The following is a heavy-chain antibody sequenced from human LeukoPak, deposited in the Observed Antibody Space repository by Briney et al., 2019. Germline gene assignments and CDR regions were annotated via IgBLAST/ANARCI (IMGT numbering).Heavy chain of an antibody. D-gene: IGHD3-10*01. CDR2: IIPIFGTA. V-gene: IGHV1-69*06. Sequence: SVKVSCKASGGTVSSYAISWVRQAPGQGLEWMGGIIPIFGTANYAQKFQGRVTITADKSTSTAYMELSSLRSEDTAVYYCARDPTYYYGSGRSPYGMDVWGKGTTVTVSS. J-gene: IGHJ6*04. CDR3: ARDPTYYYGSGRSPYGMDV. CDR1: GGTVSSYA.